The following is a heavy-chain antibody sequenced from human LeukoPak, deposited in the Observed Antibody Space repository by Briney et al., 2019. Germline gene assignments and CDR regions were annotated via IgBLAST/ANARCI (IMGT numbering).Heavy chain of an antibody. CDR2: INHSGST. J-gene: IGHJ6*03. V-gene: IGHV4-34*01. CDR3: ARHPPDKYYYMDV. Sequence: SETLSLTCAVYGGSFSGYYWSWIRQPPGKGLEWIGEINHSGSTNYNPSLKSRVTISVDTSKNQFSLKLSSVTAADTAVYYCARHPPDKYYYMDVWGKGTTVTISS. CDR1: GGSFSGYY. D-gene: IGHD3-9*01.